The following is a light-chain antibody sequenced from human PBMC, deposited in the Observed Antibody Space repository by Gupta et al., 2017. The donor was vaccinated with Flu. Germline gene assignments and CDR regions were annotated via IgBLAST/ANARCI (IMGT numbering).Light chain of an antibody. CDR3: QQYYNPPYT. Sequence: NCKSSQSVLNFSNNKNYITWYQQKPGQPPKLLIYWASTRGDGVPDRFSGSGSGTDFTLTISSLQAEDVAVYFCQQYYNPPYTFGQGTKLEL. CDR2: WAS. J-gene: IGKJ2*01. V-gene: IGKV4-1*01. CDR1: QSVLNFSNNKNY.